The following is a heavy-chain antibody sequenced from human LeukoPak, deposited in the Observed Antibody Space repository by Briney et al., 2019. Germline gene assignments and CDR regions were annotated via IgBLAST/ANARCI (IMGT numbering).Heavy chain of an antibody. D-gene: IGHD1-26*01. CDR3: VRDGVGAPPFDY. J-gene: IGHJ4*02. CDR2: IKGDGSST. CDR1: GLALSSNW. Sequence: PGGSLRLSCAASGLALSSNWMHWVRQAPGKGLVWVSRIKGDGSSTSYADSVKGRFTISRDNAKNTLFLQMNSLRAEDTAVYYCVRDGVGAPPFDYWGQGALVTVSS. V-gene: IGHV3-74*01.